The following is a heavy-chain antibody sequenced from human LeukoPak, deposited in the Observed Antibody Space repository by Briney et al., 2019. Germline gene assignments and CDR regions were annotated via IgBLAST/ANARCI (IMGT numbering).Heavy chain of an antibody. J-gene: IGHJ6*03. Sequence: PSETLSLTCTVSGGSISSYYWSWIRQPAGKGLEWIGRIYTSGSTNYNPSLKSRVTMSVDTSKNQFSLKLSSVTAADTAVYYCARDFESEIVVVPAAREGFDYYYYMDVWGKGTTVTVSS. CDR1: GGSISSYY. D-gene: IGHD2-2*01. CDR3: ARDFESEIVVVPAAREGFDYYYYMDV. CDR2: IYTSGST. V-gene: IGHV4-4*07.